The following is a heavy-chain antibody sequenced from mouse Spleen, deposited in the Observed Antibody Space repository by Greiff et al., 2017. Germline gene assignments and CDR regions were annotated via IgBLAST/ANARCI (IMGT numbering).Heavy chain of an antibody. J-gene: IGHJ2*01. CDR3: ARSSYYRYDVEGGLDY. CDR2: IYPGSGST. V-gene: IGHV1-55*01. Sequence: QVQLQQPGAELVKPGASVKMSCKASGYTFTSYWITWVKQRPGQGLEWIGDIYPGSGSTNYNEKFKSKATLTVDTSSSTAYMQLSSLTSEDSAVYYCARSSYYRYDVEGGLDYWGQGTTLTVSS. D-gene: IGHD2-14*01. CDR1: GYTFTSYW.